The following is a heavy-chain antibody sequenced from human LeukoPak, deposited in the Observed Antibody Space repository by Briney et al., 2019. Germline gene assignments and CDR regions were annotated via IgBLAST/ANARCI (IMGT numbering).Heavy chain of an antibody. Sequence: GGSLRLSCAASGFTFSTYGMHWVRQAPGKGLEWVAVISYDGSNKYYADSVKGRFTISRDNSKNTLYLQMNSLRAEDTAVYYCAREPFYDFWSGYHSTYYYMDVWGKGTTVTVSS. CDR2: ISYDGSNK. CDR3: AREPFYDFWSGYHSTYYYMDV. J-gene: IGHJ6*03. D-gene: IGHD3-3*01. CDR1: GFTFSTYG. V-gene: IGHV3-30*03.